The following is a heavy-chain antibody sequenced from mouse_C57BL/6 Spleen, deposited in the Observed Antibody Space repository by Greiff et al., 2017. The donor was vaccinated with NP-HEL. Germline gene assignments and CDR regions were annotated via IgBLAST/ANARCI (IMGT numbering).Heavy chain of an antibody. V-gene: IGHV10-1*01. Sequence: DVNLVESGGGLVQPKGSLKLSCAASGFSFNTYAMNWVRQAPGKGLEWVARIRSKSNNYATYYADSVKDRFTITRDDSESMLYLQMNNLKTEDTAMYYCVRGRDGFAYWGQGTLVTVSA. CDR3: VRGRDGFAY. J-gene: IGHJ3*01. CDR1: GFSFNTYA. D-gene: IGHD3-3*01. CDR2: IRSKSNNYAT.